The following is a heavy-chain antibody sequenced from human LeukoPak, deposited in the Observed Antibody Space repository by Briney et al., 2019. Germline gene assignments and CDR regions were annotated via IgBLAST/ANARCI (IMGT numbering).Heavy chain of an antibody. D-gene: IGHD3-22*01. J-gene: IGHJ4*02. Sequence: GGSLRLSCAASGFTFSSYGMHWVRQAPGKGLEWVAFIRYDGSNKYYADSVKGRFTISRDNSKNTLYLQMNSLRAEDTAVYYCARGTHYYDISGYDYWGQGTLVIVSS. V-gene: IGHV3-30*02. CDR2: IRYDGSNK. CDR1: GFTFSSYG. CDR3: ARGTHYYDISGYDY.